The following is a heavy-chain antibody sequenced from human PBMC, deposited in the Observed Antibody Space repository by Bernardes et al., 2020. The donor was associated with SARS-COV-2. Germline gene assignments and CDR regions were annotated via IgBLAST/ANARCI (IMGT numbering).Heavy chain of an antibody. CDR3: AREIQLWPTAYFGY. D-gene: IGHD5-18*01. J-gene: IGHJ4*02. CDR2: TYYSGST. V-gene: IGHV4-30-4*01. Sequence: SESLSLTCTVSGGSISSVEYYWGWLRQPPGQGLEWLGYTYYSGSTYYNPSLKSRVTISVDTSKNQFYLRLSSVTAADTAVYYCAREIQLWPTAYFGYVGQRTLVTVSS. CDR1: GGSISSVEYY.